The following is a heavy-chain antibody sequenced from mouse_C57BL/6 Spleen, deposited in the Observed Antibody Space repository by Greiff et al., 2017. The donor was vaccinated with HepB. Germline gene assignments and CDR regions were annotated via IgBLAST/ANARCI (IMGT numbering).Heavy chain of an antibody. V-gene: IGHV10-1*01. CDR2: IRSKSNNYAT. J-gene: IGHJ3*01. CDR1: GFSFNTYA. D-gene: IGHD1-1*01. Sequence: DVMLVESGGGLVQPKGSLKLSCAASGFSFNTYAMNWVRQAPGKGLEWVARIRSKSNNYATYYADSVKDRFTISRDDSESMLYLQMNNLKTEDTAMYYCVRPCGSSPEWFAYWGQGTLVTVSA. CDR3: VRPCGSSPEWFAY.